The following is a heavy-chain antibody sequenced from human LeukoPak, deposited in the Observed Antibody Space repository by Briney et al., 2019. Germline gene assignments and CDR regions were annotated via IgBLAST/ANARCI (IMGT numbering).Heavy chain of an antibody. Sequence: GGSLRLSCVASGLTFSSYAMSWVRQAPGKGLEWVSGISASGGSTYYADSVKGRFTISRDNSKNAHYLQMNSLRAEDTAVYYCAKPFGGGYDLDYWGQGTLVTVSS. J-gene: IGHJ4*02. CDR1: GLTFSSYA. V-gene: IGHV3-23*01. CDR2: ISASGGST. CDR3: AKPFGGGYDLDY. D-gene: IGHD5-12*01.